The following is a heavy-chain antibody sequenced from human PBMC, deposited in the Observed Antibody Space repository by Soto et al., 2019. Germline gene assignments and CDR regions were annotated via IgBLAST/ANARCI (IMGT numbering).Heavy chain of an antibody. CDR1: GGSFSGYY. V-gene: IGHV4-34*01. CDR2: INHSGST. D-gene: IGHD3-9*01. J-gene: IGHJ4*02. Sequence: PSETLSLTCAVYGGSFSGYYWSWIRQPPGKGLEWIGEINHSGSTNYNPSLKSRVTISVDTSKNQFSLKLSSVTAADTAVYYCARGRALRYFDWLSALTDYWGQGTLVTVS. CDR3: ARGRALRYFDWLSALTDY.